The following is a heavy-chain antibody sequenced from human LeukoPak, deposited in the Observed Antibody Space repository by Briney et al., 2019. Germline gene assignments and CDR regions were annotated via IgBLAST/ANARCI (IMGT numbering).Heavy chain of an antibody. D-gene: IGHD2-8*01. CDR3: ARDRPGYCTNGVCYAPLHY. CDR2: ISSSSSYV. J-gene: IGHJ4*02. V-gene: IGHV3-21*01. CDR1: GFTFSSHS. Sequence: GGSLRLSCAASGFTFSSHSMNWVRQAPGKGLEWVSSISSSSSYVFYADSVKGRFTISRDNAKNSLYLQMNSLRAEDTAVYYCARDRPGYCTNGVCYAPLHYWGQGTLVTVSS.